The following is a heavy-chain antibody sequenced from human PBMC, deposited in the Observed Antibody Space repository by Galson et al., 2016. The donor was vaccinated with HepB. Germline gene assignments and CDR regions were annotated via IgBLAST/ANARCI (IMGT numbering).Heavy chain of an antibody. CDR1: GFTFTTYG. CDR2: ISFDGTNK. CDR3: AKEMVRGVFTINWFGT. Sequence: SLRLSCAASGFTFTTYGMHWVRRAPGKGLESVAIISFDGTNKYYADSVKCRFTISRDNSKNTLNLQMNSLRAEDTAVYFCAKEMVRGVFTINWFGTWGQGTQVSVSS. V-gene: IGHV3-30*18. D-gene: IGHD3-10*01. J-gene: IGHJ5*02.